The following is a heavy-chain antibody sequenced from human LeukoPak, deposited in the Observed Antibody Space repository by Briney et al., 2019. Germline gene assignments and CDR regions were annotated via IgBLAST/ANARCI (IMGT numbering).Heavy chain of an antibody. CDR1: GFTFTNAW. CDR2: IKSKSDGGTT. J-gene: IGHJ4*02. Sequence: GGSLRLSCAASGFTFTNAWMNWVRQAPGKGLEWVGRIKSKSDGGTTDYAAPVKGRFAISRDDSKNTLYLQMNSLGSEDTAVYYCTTAPKPYGDYVDYWGQGTPVTVSS. D-gene: IGHD4-17*01. CDR3: TTAPKPYGDYVDY. V-gene: IGHV3-15*01.